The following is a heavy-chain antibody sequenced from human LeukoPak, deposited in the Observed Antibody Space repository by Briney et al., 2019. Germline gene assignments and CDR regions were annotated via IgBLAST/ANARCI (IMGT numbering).Heavy chain of an antibody. Sequence: KVSCKASGGTFSSYAISWVRQAPGQGLEWMGGIIPIFATANYAQKFQGRVTITTDESTSTAYMELSSLRSEDTAVYYCARDSRDYYDSSGYLKYYYYYMDVWGKGTTVTVSS. J-gene: IGHJ6*03. CDR1: GGTFSSYA. CDR3: ARDSRDYYDSSGYLKYYYYYMDV. CDR2: IIPIFATA. V-gene: IGHV1-69*05. D-gene: IGHD3-22*01.